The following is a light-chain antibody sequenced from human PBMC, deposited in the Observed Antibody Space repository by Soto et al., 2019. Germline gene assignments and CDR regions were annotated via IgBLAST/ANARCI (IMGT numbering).Light chain of an antibody. CDR3: QQFNSPIT. J-gene: IGKJ5*01. CDR1: QSISSW. V-gene: IGKV1-5*01. CDR2: DAS. Sequence: IPVTQCLSTLSASVTDRVIIPCRASQSISSWLAWYQQKPGKAPKLLIYDASSLESGVPSRFSGSGSGTEFTLTVSSLQPDDIATYYCQQFNSPITFGQGARLEIK.